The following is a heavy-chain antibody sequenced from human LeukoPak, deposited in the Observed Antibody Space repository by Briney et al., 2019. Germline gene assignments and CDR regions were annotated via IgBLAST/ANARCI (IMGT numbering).Heavy chain of an antibody. D-gene: IGHD2-2*01. Sequence: LGASVKVSCKASGYTFTGYYMHWVRQAPGQGLEWMGWINPNSGGTTYAQKFQGRVTMTRDTSISTAYMELSRLRSDDTAVYYCARGYRYCSSTSCPQYNWFDPWGQGTLVTVSS. CDR1: GYTFTGYY. J-gene: IGHJ5*02. CDR3: ARGYRYCSSTSCPQYNWFDP. V-gene: IGHV1-2*03. CDR2: INPNSGGT.